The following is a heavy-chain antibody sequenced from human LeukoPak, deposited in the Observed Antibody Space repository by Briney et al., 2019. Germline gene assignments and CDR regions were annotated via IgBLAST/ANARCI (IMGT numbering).Heavy chain of an antibody. V-gene: IGHV4-59*01. D-gene: IGHD2-15*01. CDR2: IYYSGST. Sequence: ETLSLXCTVSGGSISSYYWSWVRQPPGKGLEWIGYIYYSGSTNYNPSLKSRVTIAVDTSKNQFSLKLSSVTAADTAVYYCARHSGSGYYSYFYTMDVWGQGATVAVSS. CDR3: ARHSGSGYYSYFYTMDV. J-gene: IGHJ6*02. CDR1: GGSISSYY.